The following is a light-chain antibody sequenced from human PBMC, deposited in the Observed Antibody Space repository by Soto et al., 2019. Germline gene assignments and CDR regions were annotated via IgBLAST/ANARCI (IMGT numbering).Light chain of an antibody. J-gene: IGKJ4*01. CDR2: DAS. CDR1: QDISKY. Sequence: DIQLAQSPSSLSASVGDRVTIPCQASQDISKYLNWYQQKPGKAPKLLIYDASNLETGIPSRFSGSGSGTNFSLTITSLQPEDIATYYCQQYDNLPLTFGGGTKVDIK. CDR3: QQYDNLPLT. V-gene: IGKV1-33*01.